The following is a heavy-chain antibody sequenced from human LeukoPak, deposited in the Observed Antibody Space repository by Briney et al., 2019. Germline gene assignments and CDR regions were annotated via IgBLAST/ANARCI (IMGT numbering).Heavy chain of an antibody. CDR3: ARGDPIVVVPAVPGLDY. J-gene: IGHJ4*02. CDR1: GGSFSGYY. CDR2: INHSGST. D-gene: IGHD2-2*01. Sequence: PSETLSLTCAVYGGSFSGYYWSWIRQPPGKGLEWIGEINHSGSTNYNPSLKSRVTISVDTSKNQFSLKLSSVTAADTAVYYCARGDPIVVVPAVPGLDYWGQGTLVTVSS. V-gene: IGHV4-34*01.